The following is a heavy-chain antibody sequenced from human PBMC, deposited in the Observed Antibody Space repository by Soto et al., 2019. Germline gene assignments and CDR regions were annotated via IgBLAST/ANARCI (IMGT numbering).Heavy chain of an antibody. V-gene: IGHV1-69*02. CDR1: GGTFSSYT. Sequence: QVQLVQSGAEVKKPGSSVKVSCKASGGTFSSYTISWVRQAPGQGLEWMGRIIPILGIANYAQKFQGRVTITADKATSTAYMELSSLRSEDTAVYYCKAEDGYNFGYWGQGTLVTVSS. CDR3: KAEDGYNFGY. CDR2: IIPILGIA. D-gene: IGHD5-12*01. J-gene: IGHJ4*02.